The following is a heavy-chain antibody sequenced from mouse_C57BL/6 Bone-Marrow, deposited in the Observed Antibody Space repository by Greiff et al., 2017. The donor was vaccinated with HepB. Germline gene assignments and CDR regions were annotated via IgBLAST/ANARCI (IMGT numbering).Heavy chain of an antibody. V-gene: IGHV14-1*01. CDR2: IDPEDGDT. D-gene: IGHD1-1*01. Sequence: EVKLQESGAELVRPGASVKLSCTASGFNIKDYYMHWVKQRPEQGLEWIGRIDPEDGDTEYAPKFQGKATMTADTSSNTAYLQLSSLTSEDTAVYYCTFYYYGSSYLYYFDYWGQGTTLTVSS. CDR3: TFYYYGSSYLYYFDY. J-gene: IGHJ2*01. CDR1: GFNIKDYY.